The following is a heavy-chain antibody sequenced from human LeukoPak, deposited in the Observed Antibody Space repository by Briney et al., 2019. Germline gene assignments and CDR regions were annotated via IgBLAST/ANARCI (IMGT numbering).Heavy chain of an antibody. Sequence: GSLRLSCATSGFTFSNAWMNWVRQAPGEGLEWVGRIRSNSDSGTIDYAAPVKGGFTLSRDDSKTTLYLQMNSLQTEDTAVYYCATDFYDSTWGQGTLVTVSS. V-gene: IGHV3-15*07. J-gene: IGHJ5*02. CDR3: ATDFYDST. CDR2: IRSNSDSGTI. CDR1: GFTFSNAW. D-gene: IGHD3-22*01.